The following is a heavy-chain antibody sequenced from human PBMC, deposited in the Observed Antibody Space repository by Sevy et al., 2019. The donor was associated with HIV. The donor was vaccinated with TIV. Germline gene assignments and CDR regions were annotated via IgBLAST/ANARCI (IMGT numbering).Heavy chain of an antibody. V-gene: IGHV3-15*01. D-gene: IGHD2-2*01. Sequence: GGSLRLSCAASGFTFSNAWMSWVRQAPGKGLEWVGRIKSKTDGGTTDYAAPVKGRFTISRDDSKKTLYLQMNSLKTEDTAVYYCTTDPELVVPAAYAFDIWGQGTMVTVSS. CDR3: TTDPELVVPAAYAFDI. CDR2: IKSKTDGGTT. J-gene: IGHJ3*02. CDR1: GFTFSNAW.